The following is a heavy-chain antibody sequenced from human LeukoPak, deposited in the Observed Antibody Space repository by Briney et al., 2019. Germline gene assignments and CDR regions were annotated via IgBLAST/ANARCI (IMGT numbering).Heavy chain of an antibody. D-gene: IGHD3-10*01. J-gene: IGHJ4*02. Sequence: TGGSLRLSCAASGFTVSSNYMSWVRQAPGKGPEWVSVIYGGGSTYYADSVKGRFTISRDNSKNTLYLQMNSLRAEDTAVYYCASKQIWFGELVDYWGQGTLVTVSS. V-gene: IGHV3-53*01. CDR1: GFTVSSNY. CDR2: IYGGGST. CDR3: ASKQIWFGELVDY.